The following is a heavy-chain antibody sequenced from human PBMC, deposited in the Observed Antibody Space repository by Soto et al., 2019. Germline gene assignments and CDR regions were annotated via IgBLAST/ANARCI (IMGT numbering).Heavy chain of an antibody. CDR1: GVSLSNYW. Sequence: PGGSLRLSCAASGVSLSNYWMSWVRQAPGKGLEWVANIKKDGSEEYYVDSVKGRFTISRDNAKKTLYLHMSSLRAEDTAVYYCATSGVGYPYFLEYWGQGTLVTVSS. CDR3: ATSGVGYPYFLEY. V-gene: IGHV3-7*01. CDR2: IKKDGSEE. J-gene: IGHJ4*02. D-gene: IGHD1-1*01.